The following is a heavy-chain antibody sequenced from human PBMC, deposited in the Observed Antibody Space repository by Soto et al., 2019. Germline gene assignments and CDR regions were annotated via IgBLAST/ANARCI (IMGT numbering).Heavy chain of an antibody. CDR1: GGSISSGGYY. J-gene: IGHJ5*02. V-gene: IGHV4-31*03. Sequence: SETLSLTCTVSGGSISSGGYYWSWIRQHPGKGLEWIGYIYYSGSTYYNPSLKSRVTISVDTSKNQFSLKLSSVTAADTAVYYCARAQSRRITMVRGSHWFDPWGQGTLVTVSS. D-gene: IGHD3-10*01. CDR2: IYYSGST. CDR3: ARAQSRRITMVRGSHWFDP.